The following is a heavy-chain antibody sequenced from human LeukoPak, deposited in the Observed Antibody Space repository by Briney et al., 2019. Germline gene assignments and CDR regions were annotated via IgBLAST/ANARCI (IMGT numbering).Heavy chain of an antibody. CDR2: IIPIFGIA. D-gene: IGHD4-23*01. Sequence: SVKVSCKASGGTFSSYAISWVRQAPGQGLEWMGRIIPIFGIANYAQKFQGRVTITADKSTSTAYMELSSLRSEDTAVYYCASREVVSPPDGYGMDVWGQGTTVTVSS. CDR1: GGTFSSYA. J-gene: IGHJ6*02. V-gene: IGHV1-69*04. CDR3: ASREVVSPPDGYGMDV.